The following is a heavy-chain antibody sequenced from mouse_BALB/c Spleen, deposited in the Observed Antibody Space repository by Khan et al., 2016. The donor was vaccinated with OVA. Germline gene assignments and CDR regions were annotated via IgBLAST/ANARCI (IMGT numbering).Heavy chain of an antibody. CDR2: ISCYNGVI. V-gene: IGHV1S34*01. CDR1: GYSLTGYY. Sequence: LVKTGASVKISCKASGYSLTGYYMHWVKQSPGKSLEWIGYISCYNGVISYNQKFQGKATFNVDTSSRTAYMQFNSLTSEDSAVYCGARVDYYGSSSFAYWGQGTLGTVSA. CDR3: ARVDYYGSSSFAY. D-gene: IGHD1-1*01. J-gene: IGHJ3*01.